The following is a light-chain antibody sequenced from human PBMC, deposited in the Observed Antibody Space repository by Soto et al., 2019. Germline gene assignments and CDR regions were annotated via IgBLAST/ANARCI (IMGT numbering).Light chain of an antibody. J-gene: IGKJ1*01. CDR2: GAT. CDR3: QQSYSSAWT. CDR1: QTIRVY. V-gene: IGKV1-39*01. Sequence: DLQMAQFPSSLSASVGDRVTITCRSSQTIRVYLNWYQHRPGKAPTVLIYGATKLQSGVSPRFSGSVSGTEYTLTINSLQPEDIATYYCQQSYSSAWTFGQGTRV.